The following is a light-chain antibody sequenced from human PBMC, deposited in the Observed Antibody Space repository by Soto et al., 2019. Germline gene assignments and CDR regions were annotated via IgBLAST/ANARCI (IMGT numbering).Light chain of an antibody. CDR1: QNNYHN. CDR2: HAS. Sequence: EIVMTQSSATLSVSPGERATLSFRADQNNYHNLAWYQQEPGQAPRLLIYHASSRATGIPARFSGSGSGTDFTLTITSLQSEDFAVYYCQQYNNWPLTFGGGTKVEIK. V-gene: IGKV3-15*01. J-gene: IGKJ4*01. CDR3: QQYNNWPLT.